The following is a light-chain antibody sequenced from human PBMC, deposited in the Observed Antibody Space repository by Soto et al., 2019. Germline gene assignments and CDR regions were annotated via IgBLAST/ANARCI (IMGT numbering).Light chain of an antibody. CDR3: QSYASSMSNYV. V-gene: IGLV1-40*01. CDR2: SDA. CDR1: SSDIGAGYD. Sequence: QSVLTQPPSVSEAPGQRVTISCTGTSSDIGAGYDVHWYQQLPGAAPKLLIYSDAIRPSGVPDRFSGSNSGTSASLAITGIRAEDEADYYCQSYASSMSNYVFGTGTKATVL. J-gene: IGLJ1*01.